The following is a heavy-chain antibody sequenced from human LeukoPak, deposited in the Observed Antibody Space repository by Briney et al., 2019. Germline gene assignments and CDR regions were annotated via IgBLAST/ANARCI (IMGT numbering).Heavy chain of an antibody. CDR3: ARGRRYFDWAPARYYYGMDV. V-gene: IGHV3-30-3*01. D-gene: IGHD3-9*01. Sequence: PGGSLRLSCAASGFTFSSYAMHWARQAPGRGLEWVAVISYDGSNKYYADSVKGRFTISRDNSKSTLYLQMNSLRAEDTAVYYCARGRRYFDWAPARYYYGMDVWGQGTTVTVSS. J-gene: IGHJ6*02. CDR1: GFTFSSYA. CDR2: ISYDGSNK.